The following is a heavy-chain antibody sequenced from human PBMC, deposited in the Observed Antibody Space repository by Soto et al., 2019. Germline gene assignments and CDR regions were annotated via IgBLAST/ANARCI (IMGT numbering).Heavy chain of an antibody. D-gene: IGHD3-3*01. CDR1: GFTFSSYA. CDR2: ISGSGGST. CDR3: AKGTTFWSGYTYYFDY. J-gene: IGHJ4*02. Sequence: GGSLRLSCAASGFTFSSYAMSWVRQAPGKGLEWVSAISGSGGSTYYADSVKGRFTISRDNSKNTLYLQMNSLRAEDTAVYYCAKGTTFWSGYTYYFDYWGQGTLVTVSS. V-gene: IGHV3-23*01.